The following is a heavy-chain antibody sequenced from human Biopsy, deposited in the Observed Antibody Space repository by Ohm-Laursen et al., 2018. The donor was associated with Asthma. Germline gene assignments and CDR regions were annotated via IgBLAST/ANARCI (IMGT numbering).Heavy chain of an antibody. CDR2: IKKGGSEK. J-gene: IGHJ6*02. CDR1: GFTFNSYW. CDR3: ARGGYCTSPTCPWGRYATDV. Sequence: SLRLSCAAPGFTFNSYWMSWVRQAPGKGLEWVANIKKGGSEKYYVDSVKGRFTISRDNAKNSLYLHMNSLRAADTALYYCARGGYCTSPTCPWGRYATDVWGQGTTVTVSS. D-gene: IGHD2-2*01. V-gene: IGHV3-7*01.